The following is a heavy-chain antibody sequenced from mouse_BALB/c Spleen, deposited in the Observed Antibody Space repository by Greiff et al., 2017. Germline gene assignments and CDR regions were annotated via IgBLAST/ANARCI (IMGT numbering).Heavy chain of an antibody. CDR2: IDPYNGGT. D-gene: IGHD2-3*01. CDR1: GYAFTSYN. Sequence: VHVKQSGPELVKPGASVKVSCKASGYAFTSYNMYWVKQSHGKSLEWIGYIDPYNGGTSYNQKFKGKATLTVDKSSSTAYMHLNSLTSEDSAVYYCARLSLYDGYYQFAYWGQGTLVTVSA. V-gene: IGHV1S135*01. J-gene: IGHJ3*01. CDR3: ARLSLYDGYYQFAY.